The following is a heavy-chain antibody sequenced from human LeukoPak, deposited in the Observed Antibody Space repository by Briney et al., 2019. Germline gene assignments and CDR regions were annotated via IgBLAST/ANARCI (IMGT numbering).Heavy chain of an antibody. CDR3: ARTTYWDYYGSGSYGRFGY. D-gene: IGHD3-10*01. Sequence: GGSLRLSCAASGFTFSSYWMSWVRQAPGKGLEWVANIKQDGSEKYYVDSVKGRFTISRDNAKNSLYLQMNSLRAEDTAVYYCARTTYWDYYGSGSYGRFGYWGQGTLVTVSS. CDR2: IKQDGSEK. J-gene: IGHJ4*02. V-gene: IGHV3-7*03. CDR1: GFTFSSYW.